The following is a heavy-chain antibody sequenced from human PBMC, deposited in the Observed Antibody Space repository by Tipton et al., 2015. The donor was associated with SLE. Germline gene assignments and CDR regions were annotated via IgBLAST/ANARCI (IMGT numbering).Heavy chain of an antibody. CDR2: IRSKANSYAT. Sequence: SLRLSCAASGFTFSGSAMHWVRQASGKGLEWVCRIRSKANSYATAYAASVKGRFTISRDDSKNTAYLQMNSLKTEDTAVYYCTSEVFGVVIMGYMDVWGKGTTVTVSS. CDR3: TSEVFGVVIMGYMDV. CDR1: GFTFSGSA. J-gene: IGHJ6*03. V-gene: IGHV3-73*01. D-gene: IGHD3-3*01.